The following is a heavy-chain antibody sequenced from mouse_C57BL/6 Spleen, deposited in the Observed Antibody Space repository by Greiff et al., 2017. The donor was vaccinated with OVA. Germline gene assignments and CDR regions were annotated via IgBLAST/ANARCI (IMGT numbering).Heavy chain of an antibody. Sequence: EVNVVESGGDLVKPGGSLKLSCAASGFTFSSYGMSWVRQTPDKRLEWVATISSGGSYTYYPDSVKGRFTISRDNAKNTLYLQMSSLKSEDTAMYYCAGDGYAGFAYWGQGTLVTVSA. CDR3: AGDGYAGFAY. CDR1: GFTFSSYG. J-gene: IGHJ3*01. CDR2: ISSGGSYT. V-gene: IGHV5-6*01. D-gene: IGHD2-2*01.